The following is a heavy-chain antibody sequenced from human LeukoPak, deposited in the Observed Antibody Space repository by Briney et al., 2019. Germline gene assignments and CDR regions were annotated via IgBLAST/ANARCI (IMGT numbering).Heavy chain of an antibody. Sequence: PGGSLRLSCAASGFTFSSYSMNWVRQAPGKGLEWVSSISSSSSYIYYADSVKGRFTISRDNSKNTLYLQMNSLRAEDTAVYYCAKDHPFDYWGQGTLVTVSS. J-gene: IGHJ4*02. CDR3: AKDHPFDY. V-gene: IGHV3-21*01. CDR1: GFTFSSYS. CDR2: ISSSSSYI.